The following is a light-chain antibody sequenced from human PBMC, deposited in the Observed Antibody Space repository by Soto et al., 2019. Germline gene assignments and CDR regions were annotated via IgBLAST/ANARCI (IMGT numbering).Light chain of an antibody. J-gene: IGKJ1*01. CDR1: ESLVYSDGNTY. V-gene: IGKV2-30*01. Sequence: DVVMTQSPLSLPVTLGQPASISCRSSESLVYSDGNTYLNWFQQRPGQSPRRLFYNVSNRDSGVPDRFSGSGSGTDFTLKISRVEAEDVGLYYCMQGTHWPETFGQGTKVDIK. CDR3: MQGTHWPET. CDR2: NVS.